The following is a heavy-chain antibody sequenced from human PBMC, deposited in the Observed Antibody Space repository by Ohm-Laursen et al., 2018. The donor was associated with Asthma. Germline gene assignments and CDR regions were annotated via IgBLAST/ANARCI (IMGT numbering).Heavy chain of an antibody. D-gene: IGHD3-22*01. Sequence: SQTLSLTCTVSGGSISSGGYYWNWIRQHPRKGLEWIGYIYYSGSIYYNPSLTSRVTISEDTSKNQFSLRLRSVTAADTAVYYCARVSYDRVRSGMDVWGQGTTVTVSS. CDR3: ARVSYDRVRSGMDV. V-gene: IGHV4-31*03. CDR1: GGSISSGGYY. J-gene: IGHJ6*02. CDR2: IYYSGSI.